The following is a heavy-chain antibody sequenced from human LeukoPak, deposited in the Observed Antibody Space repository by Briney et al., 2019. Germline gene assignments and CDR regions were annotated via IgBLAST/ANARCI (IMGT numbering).Heavy chain of an antibody. CDR2: ISYDGSNK. CDR3: ARERMLDYGSNSDFQH. V-gene: IGHV3-30-3*01. J-gene: IGHJ1*01. Sequence: GGSLRLSCAASGFTFNSYAMHWVRQAPGKGLEWVALISYDGSNKYYAGSVKGRFTISRDNSKNTLYLQMNSLRAEDTAVYYCARERMLDYGSNSDFQHWGQGTLVTVSS. CDR1: GFTFNSYA. D-gene: IGHD4-23*01.